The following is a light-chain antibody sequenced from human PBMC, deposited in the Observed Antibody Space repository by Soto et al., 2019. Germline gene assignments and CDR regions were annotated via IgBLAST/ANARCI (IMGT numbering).Light chain of an antibody. CDR1: QTTGSSF. CDR3: QHYGSSLIT. CDR2: GAS. Sequence: EIVLTQSPGTLSLSPGERATLSCRASQTTGSSFLAWYQQKPGQAPRLLIYGASNRATGIPDRFRGSGSGTDFTLTISRLEPEDFAVYYCQHYGSSLITFGQGTRLDIK. V-gene: IGKV3-20*01. J-gene: IGKJ5*01.